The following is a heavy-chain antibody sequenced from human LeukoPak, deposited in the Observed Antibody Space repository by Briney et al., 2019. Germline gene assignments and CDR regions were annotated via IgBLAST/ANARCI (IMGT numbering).Heavy chain of an antibody. V-gene: IGHV1-8*01. CDR3: ARAGIAVAGQAEYFQH. CDR2: MNPNSGNT. J-gene: IGHJ1*01. D-gene: IGHD6-19*01. CDR1: GYTLTSYD. Sequence: ASVKVSCKASGYTLTSYDINWVRQATGQGLEWMGWMNPNSGNTGYAQKFQGRVTMTRNTSISTAYMELSRLRSEDTAVYYCARAGIAVAGQAEYFQHWGQGTLVTVSS.